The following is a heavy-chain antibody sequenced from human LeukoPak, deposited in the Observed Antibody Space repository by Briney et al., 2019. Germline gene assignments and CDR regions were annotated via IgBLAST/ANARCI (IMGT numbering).Heavy chain of an antibody. D-gene: IGHD3-22*01. Sequence: GGSLRLSCAASGFTFSNYAMHWVRQAPGKGLEWVAVISYDGGNEYYADSVKGRFAISRDNSKNTLYLQMNSLTAEDTAVYYCANLYYYDSTGYEVNAFDIWGQGTMVTVSS. V-gene: IGHV3-30*18. J-gene: IGHJ3*02. CDR3: ANLYYYDSTGYEVNAFDI. CDR1: GFTFSNYA. CDR2: ISYDGGNE.